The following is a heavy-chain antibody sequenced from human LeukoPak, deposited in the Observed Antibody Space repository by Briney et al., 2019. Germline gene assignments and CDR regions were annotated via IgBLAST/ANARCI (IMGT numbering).Heavy chain of an antibody. CDR3: ARAVRGYSYAYLPY. CDR2: ISAYGGNT. J-gene: IGHJ4*02. D-gene: IGHD5-18*01. CDR1: GYTFSSYG. Sequence: GASVKVSCKASGYTFSSYGISWVRQAPGQGPEWMGWISAYGGNTNYAQKLQGRVTMTTDTSTSTAYMALRTLESDDTAGYYCARAVRGYSYAYLPYWGQGTLVTVSS. V-gene: IGHV1-18*01.